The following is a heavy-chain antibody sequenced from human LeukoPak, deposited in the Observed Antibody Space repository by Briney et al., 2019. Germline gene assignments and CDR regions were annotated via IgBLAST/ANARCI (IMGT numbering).Heavy chain of an antibody. CDR3: ARAGRKSRGVDIVRKKETGYYYYMDV. Sequence: GGSLRLSCAASGFTVSSNYMTWVRQAPGKGLEWVANIKQDGSEKYYVDSVKGRFTISRDNAKNSLYLQMNSLRAEDTAVYYCARAGRKSRGVDIVRKKETGYYYYMDVWGKGTTVTVSS. CDR1: GFTVSSNY. J-gene: IGHJ6*03. CDR2: IKQDGSEK. V-gene: IGHV3-7*01. D-gene: IGHD2-15*01.